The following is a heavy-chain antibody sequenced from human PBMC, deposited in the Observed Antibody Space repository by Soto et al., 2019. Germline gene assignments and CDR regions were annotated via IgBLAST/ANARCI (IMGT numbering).Heavy chain of an antibody. CDR3: AKEPRRTNGCYYFAH. J-gene: IGHJ4*02. V-gene: IGHV3-23*01. Sequence: PGGSLRRSCGASGLIFSPYAMGWFRQAPGKGLEWVSVMIYSGGDRYYADSVRGPFTISRDNSQNTLNLQMSSLRAEDTAKYSCAKEPRRTNGCYYFAHWGQGALVTVSS. D-gene: IGHD2-15*01. CDR2: MIYSGGDR. CDR1: GLIFSPYA.